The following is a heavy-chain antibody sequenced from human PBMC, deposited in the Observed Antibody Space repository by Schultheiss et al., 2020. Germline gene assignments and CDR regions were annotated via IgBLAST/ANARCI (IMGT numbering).Heavy chain of an antibody. CDR1: GYTFTGYY. CDR2: INPNSGGT. Sequence: ASVKVSCKASGYTFTGYYMHWVRQAPGQGLEWMGRINPNSGGTNYAQKFQGRVTMTRDTSISTAYMELRSLRSDDTAVYYCAREYYDSSGYYRYWGQGTLVT. CDR3: AREYYDSSGYYRY. J-gene: IGHJ4*02. D-gene: IGHD3-22*01. V-gene: IGHV1-2*06.